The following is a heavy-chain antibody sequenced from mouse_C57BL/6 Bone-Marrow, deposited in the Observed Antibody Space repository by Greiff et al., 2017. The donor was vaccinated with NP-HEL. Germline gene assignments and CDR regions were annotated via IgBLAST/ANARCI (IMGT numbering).Heavy chain of an antibody. CDR1: GFTFKDDY. CDR3: TTNYCGSSYAMDY. CDR2: IDPENGDT. Sequence: EVQLQQSGAELVRPGASVKLSCTASGFTFKDDYMHWVKQRPEQGLEWIGWIDPENGDTEYASKFQGKATITADTSSNTAYLQLSSLTSEDTAVYYCTTNYCGSSYAMDYGGQGTSVTVSA. D-gene: IGHD1-1*01. J-gene: IGHJ4*01. V-gene: IGHV14-4*01.